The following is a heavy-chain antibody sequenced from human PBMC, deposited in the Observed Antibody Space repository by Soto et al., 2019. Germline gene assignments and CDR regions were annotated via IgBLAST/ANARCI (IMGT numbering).Heavy chain of an antibody. Sequence: QVQLVESGGGVVQPGRSLRLSCAASGFTFSSYAMHWVRQAPGKGLEWVAVISYDGSNKYYADSVKGRFTISRDNSKNTLYRQMNSLRAEDTAVYYCARALTGDISGYYQGLDYWGQGTLVPVSS. CDR2: ISYDGSNK. CDR3: ARALTGDISGYYQGLDY. J-gene: IGHJ4*02. V-gene: IGHV3-30-3*01. D-gene: IGHD3-22*01. CDR1: GFTFSSYA.